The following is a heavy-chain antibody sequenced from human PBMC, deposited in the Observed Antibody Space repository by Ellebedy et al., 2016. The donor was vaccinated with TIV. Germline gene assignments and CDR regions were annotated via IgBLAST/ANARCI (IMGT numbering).Heavy chain of an antibody. D-gene: IGHD6-19*01. CDR3: VRVKSTSWYRPFDH. CDR1: GSTSKDHA. J-gene: IGHJ4*02. V-gene: IGHV3-23*01. Sequence: PGGSLRLSCTTSGSTSKDHAMGWVRRAPGKGLQCVPTISGSASNTLYADSVQGRFIISKDWSRNTLYLQMSSLRADDTAIYYCVRVKSTSWYRPFDHWGQGTLVAVSS. CDR2: ISGSASNT.